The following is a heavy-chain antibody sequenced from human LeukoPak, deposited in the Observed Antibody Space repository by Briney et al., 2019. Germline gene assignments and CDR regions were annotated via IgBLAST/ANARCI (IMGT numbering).Heavy chain of an antibody. V-gene: IGHV4-59*01. CDR1: GGSISSYY. D-gene: IGHD3-9*01. Sequence: SETLSLTCTVSGGSISSYYWSWLRQPPGKGLEWIGYIYYSGSTNYNPSLKSRVTISVDTSKNQFSLKLSSVTAADTAVYYCARDLNFDTNWFDHWGQGTLVTVSS. CDR2: IYYSGST. J-gene: IGHJ5*02. CDR3: ARDLNFDTNWFDH.